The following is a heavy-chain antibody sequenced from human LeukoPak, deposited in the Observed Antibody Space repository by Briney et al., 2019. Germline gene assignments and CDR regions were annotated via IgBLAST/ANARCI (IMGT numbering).Heavy chain of an antibody. D-gene: IGHD6-13*01. J-gene: IGHJ4*02. V-gene: IGHV3-64*01. CDR2: ISSNGGST. CDR3: ALLGIAAAGNAGLDY. Sequence: PGGSLRLSCAASGFTFSSYAMHWVRQAPGKGLEYASAISSNGGSTYYANSVKGRFTISRDNSKNTLYLQMGSLRAEDMAVYYCALLGIAAAGNAGLDYWGQGTLVTVSS. CDR1: GFTFSSYA.